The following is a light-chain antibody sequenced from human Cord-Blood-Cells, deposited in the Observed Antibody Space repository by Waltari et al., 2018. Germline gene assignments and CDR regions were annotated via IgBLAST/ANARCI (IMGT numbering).Light chain of an antibody. V-gene: IGKV1-39*01. J-gene: IGKJ1*01. Sequence: DIQMTQLPSSLSASVEDRVTITCRASQSISSYLNWYQQKPGKAPKLLIYAASSLQSGVPSRFSGSGSGTDFTLTISSLQPEDFATYYCQQSYSTLGTFGQGTKVEIK. CDR3: QQSYSTLGT. CDR1: QSISSY. CDR2: AAS.